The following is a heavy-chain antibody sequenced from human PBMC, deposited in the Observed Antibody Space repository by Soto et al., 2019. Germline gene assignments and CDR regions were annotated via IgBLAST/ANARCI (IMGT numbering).Heavy chain of an antibody. CDR2: VFPGDSET. V-gene: IGHV5-51*01. D-gene: IGHD2-21*01. J-gene: IGHJ4*02. CDR1: GYTFTNYW. Sequence: PGESLKIYCQVSGYTFTNYWVAWVRQMPGKGLEWMGIVFPGDSETRYSPSFQGQVTFSADQSTSTAFLKWNSLRASDTAVYDCARRKLHCGGASGYGTTELDYWGQGTQVTVYS. CDR3: ARRKLHCGGASGYGTTELDY.